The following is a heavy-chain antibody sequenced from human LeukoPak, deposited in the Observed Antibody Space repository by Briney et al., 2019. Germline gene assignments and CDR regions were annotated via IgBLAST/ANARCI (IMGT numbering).Heavy chain of an antibody. CDR2: MNPNSGNT. V-gene: IGHV1-8*01. CDR3: ARGPPHRVRYFDWLLRRSDPYGMDV. CDR1: GYTFTSYD. D-gene: IGHD3-9*01. J-gene: IGHJ6*02. Sequence: GASVKVSCKASGYTFTSYDINWVRQATGQGLEWMGWMNPNSGNTGYAQKFRGRVTMTRNTSISTAYTELSSLRSEDTAVYYCARGPPHRVRYFDWLLRRSDPYGMDVWGQGTTVTVSS.